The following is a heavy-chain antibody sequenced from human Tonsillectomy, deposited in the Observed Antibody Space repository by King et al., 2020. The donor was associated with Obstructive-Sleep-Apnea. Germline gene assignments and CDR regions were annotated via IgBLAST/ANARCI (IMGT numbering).Heavy chain of an antibody. V-gene: IGHV4-39*07. CDR1: GGSISSDSYY. Sequence: HLQLQESGPGLVKPSETLSLTCSVSGGSISSDSYYWGWIRQSPGKGLEWIGNIYFTGSTYYTPSLKSRVTISLDTSKNQFSLRLNSVTAADTAVYYCARGRYYDSSAYNSWGQGTLVTVSS. D-gene: IGHD3-22*01. CDR2: IYFTGST. J-gene: IGHJ5*02. CDR3: ARGRYYDSSAYNS.